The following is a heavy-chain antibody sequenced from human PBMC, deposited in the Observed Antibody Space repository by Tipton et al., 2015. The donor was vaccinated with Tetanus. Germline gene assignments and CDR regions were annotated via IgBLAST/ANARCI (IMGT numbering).Heavy chain of an antibody. V-gene: IGHV4-39*02. D-gene: IGHD5/OR15-5a*01. CDR1: GGSMSGSGHY. J-gene: IGHJ4*02. Sequence: TLSLTCIVSGGSMSGSGHYGAWVRQSPGKGLEWIGSISYSGRTYYNPPLKSRVTMSVDTSKKHFSLRLRSVTAADTAVYYCARLREIVSRSGWAFDYWGQGTLVTVSS. CDR2: ISYSGRT. CDR3: ARLREIVSRSGWAFDY.